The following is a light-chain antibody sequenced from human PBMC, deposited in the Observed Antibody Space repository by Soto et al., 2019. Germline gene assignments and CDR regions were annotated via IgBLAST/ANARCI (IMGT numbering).Light chain of an antibody. V-gene: IGLV1-40*01. CDR2: ANS. J-gene: IGLJ3*02. CDR3: QSYDSSLSAWV. Sequence: QSVLTQPPSVSGAPGQRVTISCTESSSNIGAGYDVHWYQQLPGTAPKLLIYANSNRPSGVPDRFSGSKSGTSASLAITGLQAEDEADYYCQSYDSSLSAWVFGGETKLTVL. CDR1: SSNIGAGYD.